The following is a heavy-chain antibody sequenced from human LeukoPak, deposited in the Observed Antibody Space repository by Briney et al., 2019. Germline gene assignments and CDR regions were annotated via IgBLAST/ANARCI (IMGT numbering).Heavy chain of an antibody. CDR3: ARSPPASPFDY. V-gene: IGHV3-53*01. Sequence: GGSLRLSCAASGFTVSRNYMSWVRQAPGKGLEWVSIIYSGGDTYYGDSVKGRFTISRDISKNTLYLQMNNLIAEDTAFYYCARSPPASPFDYWGQGTLVTVSS. CDR2: IYSGGDT. J-gene: IGHJ4*02. CDR1: GFTVSRNY. D-gene: IGHD2-2*01.